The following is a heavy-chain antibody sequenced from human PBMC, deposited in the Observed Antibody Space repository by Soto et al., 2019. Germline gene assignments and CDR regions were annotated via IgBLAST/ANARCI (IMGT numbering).Heavy chain of an antibody. CDR3: TTDRYCSGGSCYEDYYYYGMDV. Sequence: GGSLRLSCAASGFTFSNALMSWVRQAPGKGLEWVGRIKSKTDGGTTDYAAPVKGRFTISRDDSKNTLYLQMNSLKTEDTAVYYCTTDRYCSGGSCYEDYYYYGMDVWGQGTTVTVSS. J-gene: IGHJ6*02. CDR1: GFTFSNAL. CDR2: IKSKTDGGTT. D-gene: IGHD2-15*01. V-gene: IGHV3-15*01.